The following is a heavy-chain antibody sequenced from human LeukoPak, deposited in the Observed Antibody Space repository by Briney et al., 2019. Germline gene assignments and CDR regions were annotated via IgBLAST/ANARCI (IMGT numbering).Heavy chain of an antibody. D-gene: IGHD6-13*01. Sequence: GGSLRLSCAASGFTFSSYAMSWVRQAPGKGLEWVSAISGSGGSTYYADSVKGRFTISRDSSKNTLYLQMNSLRAEDTAVYYCAKATGRGAAAGTVYGLDVWGQGTTVTVSS. J-gene: IGHJ6*02. CDR3: AKATGRGAAAGTVYGLDV. V-gene: IGHV3-23*01. CDR2: ISGSGGST. CDR1: GFTFSSYA.